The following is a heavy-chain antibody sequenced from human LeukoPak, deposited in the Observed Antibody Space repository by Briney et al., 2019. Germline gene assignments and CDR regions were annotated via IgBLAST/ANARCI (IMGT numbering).Heavy chain of an antibody. CDR1: GFTFSTYG. CDR3: AKEIWPTVTTPGHTHFDY. V-gene: IGHV3-30*02. CDR2: IRYDGRNK. D-gene: IGHD4-17*01. Sequence: GGSLRLSCAASGFTFSTYGMHWVRQAPGKGLEWVAFIRYDGRNKYYADSVKGRFTISRDDSKNTLCPQMNSLRAEDTAVYYCAKEIWPTVTTPGHTHFDYWGQGTLVTVSS. J-gene: IGHJ4*02.